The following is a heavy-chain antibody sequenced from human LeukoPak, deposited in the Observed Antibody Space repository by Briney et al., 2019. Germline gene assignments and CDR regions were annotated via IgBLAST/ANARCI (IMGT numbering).Heavy chain of an antibody. Sequence: SETLSLTCTVSGYSISSGYYWGWIRQPPGKGLEWIGSIYHSGSTYYNPSLKSRVTISVDTSKNQFSLKLSSVTAADTAVYYCARSGPRFRGVFDYWGQGTLVTVSS. J-gene: IGHJ4*02. CDR3: ARSGPRFRGVFDY. D-gene: IGHD3-10*01. V-gene: IGHV4-38-2*02. CDR2: IYHSGST. CDR1: GYSISSGYY.